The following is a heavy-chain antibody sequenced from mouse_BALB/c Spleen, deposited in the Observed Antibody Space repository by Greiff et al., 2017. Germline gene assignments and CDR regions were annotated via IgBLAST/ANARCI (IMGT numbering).Heavy chain of an antibody. CDR3: ARLGDKSPFAY. J-gene: IGHJ3*01. D-gene: IGHD4-1*01. CDR2: INPSSGYT. CDR1: GYTFTSYT. Sequence: QVQLQQSAAELARPGASVKMSCKASGYTFTSYTMHWVKQRPGQGLEWIGYINPSSGYTEYNQKFKDKTTLTADKSSSTAYMQLSSLTSEDSAVYYCARLGDKSPFAYWGQGTLVTVSA. V-gene: IGHV1-4*02.